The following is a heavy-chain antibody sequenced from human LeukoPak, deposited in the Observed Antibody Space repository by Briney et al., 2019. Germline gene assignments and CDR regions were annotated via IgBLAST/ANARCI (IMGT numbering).Heavy chain of an antibody. V-gene: IGHV1-18*01. Sequence: ASVKVSCKASGYTFTSYGITWVRQAPGQGLEWMGWISAYNGNTNYAQNLQGRVTMTTDTSTSTAYMELRSLRSDDTAMYYCARMEMATAIFDYWGQGTLVTVSS. D-gene: IGHD5-24*01. CDR3: ARMEMATAIFDY. CDR1: GYTFTSYG. J-gene: IGHJ4*02. CDR2: ISAYNGNT.